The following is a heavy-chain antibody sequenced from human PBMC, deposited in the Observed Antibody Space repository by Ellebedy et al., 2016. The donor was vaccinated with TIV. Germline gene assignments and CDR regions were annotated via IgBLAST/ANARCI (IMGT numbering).Heavy chain of an antibody. J-gene: IGHJ4*02. D-gene: IGHD3-22*01. V-gene: IGHV1-69*13. CDR2: IIPMFGAA. CDR1: GGTFRNSA. Sequence: AASVKVSCKASGGTFRNSAISWVRQAPGQGLEWMGGIIPMFGAANHAQKFQGRVTITADESTSTAYMELSSLTSVDTAMYYCATSPRPSMIVVAHPFDSWGQGTLVIVSS. CDR3: ATSPRPSMIVVAHPFDS.